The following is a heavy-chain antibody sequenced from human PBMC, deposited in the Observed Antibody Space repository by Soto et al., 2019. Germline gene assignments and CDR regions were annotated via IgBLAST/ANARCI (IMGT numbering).Heavy chain of an antibody. V-gene: IGHV3-74*01. CDR1: GFTFSSYW. D-gene: IGHD4-17*01. J-gene: IGHJ4*02. Sequence: GGSLRLSCAASGFTFSSYWMHWVRQAPGKGLVWVSRINSDGKSTFYADSEKGRFTISRDNAKNTLYLQMNSLRVEDTAVYYCTRVYGGLPHFDSWGQGTLVTVSS. CDR2: INSDGKST. CDR3: TRVYGGLPHFDS.